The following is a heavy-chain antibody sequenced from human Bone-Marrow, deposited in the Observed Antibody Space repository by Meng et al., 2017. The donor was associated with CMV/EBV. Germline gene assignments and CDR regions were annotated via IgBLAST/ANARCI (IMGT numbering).Heavy chain of an antibody. Sequence: GESLKISCAASGFTFSSYAMSWVRQAPGKGLEWVSVIYSGGSSTYYADSVKGRFTISRDNSKNTPYLQMNSLRAEDTAVYYCAKDASFWSGFNWFDPWGQGTLVTVSS. CDR3: AKDASFWSGFNWFDP. CDR2: IYSGGSST. CDR1: GFTFSSYA. D-gene: IGHD3-3*01. J-gene: IGHJ5*02. V-gene: IGHV3-23*03.